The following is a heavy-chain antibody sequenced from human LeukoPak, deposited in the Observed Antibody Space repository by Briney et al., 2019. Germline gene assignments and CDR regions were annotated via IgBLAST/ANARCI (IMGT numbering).Heavy chain of an antibody. Sequence: GASVKVSCKASGCTLKTYGISWVRQAPGQGLEWMGWISGYNGNTKFAQNFQGRVTMTTDTSTNTAHMELRSLKSDDTAVYYCATGSITMIRGVTYFYYGMDVWGQGTTVTVSS. CDR2: ISGYNGNT. V-gene: IGHV1-18*01. CDR1: GCTLKTYG. CDR3: ATGSITMIRGVTYFYYGMDV. D-gene: IGHD3-10*01. J-gene: IGHJ6*02.